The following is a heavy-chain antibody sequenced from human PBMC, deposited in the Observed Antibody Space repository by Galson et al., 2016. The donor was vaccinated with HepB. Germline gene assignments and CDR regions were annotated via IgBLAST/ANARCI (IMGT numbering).Heavy chain of an antibody. CDR1: GFSVPFNDDG. CDR3: AHTSVGTTREDPLDM. Sequence: PALVKPTQTLTLTCSVSGFSVPFNDDGVAWFRQPPGKALEWLALIYWDDEKRYRPSLTSRLTITKDTSKNQVVLSMTNVETVDTATYFCAHTSVGTTREDPLDMWGQGTMVTVSS. J-gene: IGHJ3*02. D-gene: IGHD4-17*01. CDR2: IYWDDEK. V-gene: IGHV2-5*02.